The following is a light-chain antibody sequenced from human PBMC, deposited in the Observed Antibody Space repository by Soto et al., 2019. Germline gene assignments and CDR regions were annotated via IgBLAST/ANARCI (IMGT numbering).Light chain of an antibody. CDR1: SSDVGRFDF. Sequence: QSALTQPASVSGSPGQSITISCIGTSSDVGRFDFVSWYQQHPGKAPKLLIFEVSRRPSGTSSRFSGSKSGYTASLTISGLQAEDEADYYCLAYAGSDTNLFGSGTKLTVL. CDR2: EVS. V-gene: IGLV2-14*01. J-gene: IGLJ6*01. CDR3: LAYAGSDTNL.